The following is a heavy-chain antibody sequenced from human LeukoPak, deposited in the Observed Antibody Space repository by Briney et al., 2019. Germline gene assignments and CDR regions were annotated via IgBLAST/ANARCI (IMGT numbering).Heavy chain of an antibody. CDR3: ATLYGRDY. CDR2: IGPSGVNI. CDR1: GLTFSSYE. V-gene: IGHV3-48*03. Sequence: GGSLRLSCAASGLTFSSYEMNWVRQAPGKGLEWVSYIGPSGVNIYYADSVRGRFTISRDNAKSSVYLQMNSLTAEDTAIYDCATLYGRDYWGQGTPVTVSS. J-gene: IGHJ4*02. D-gene: IGHD4-17*01.